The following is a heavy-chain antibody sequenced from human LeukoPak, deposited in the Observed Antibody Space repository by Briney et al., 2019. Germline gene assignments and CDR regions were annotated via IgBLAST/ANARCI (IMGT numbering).Heavy chain of an antibody. Sequence: PGGSLRLSCAASGFTFGSYSMNWVRQAREKGLEWVSSISSSSSYIYYADSVKGRFTISRDNAKNSLYLQMNSLRDEDTAVYYCARELGYSSSWYKYYYYGMDVWGQGTTVTVSS. CDR3: ARELGYSSSWYKYYYYGMDV. CDR2: ISSSSSYI. J-gene: IGHJ6*02. D-gene: IGHD6-13*01. V-gene: IGHV3-21*01. CDR1: GFTFGSYS.